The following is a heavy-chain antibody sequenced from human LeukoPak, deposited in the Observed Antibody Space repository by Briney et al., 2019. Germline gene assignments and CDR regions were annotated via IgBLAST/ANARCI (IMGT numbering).Heavy chain of an antibody. V-gene: IGHV3-30*18. J-gene: IGHJ4*02. D-gene: IGHD1-26*01. Sequence: GRSLRLSCAASGFTFSSYDMHWVRQAPGKGLEWVAVISYDGSNKYYADSVKGRFTISRDNSKNTLYLQMNSLRAEDTAVYYCAKLVGATSFDYWGQGTLVTVSS. CDR3: AKLVGATSFDY. CDR2: ISYDGSNK. CDR1: GFTFSSYD.